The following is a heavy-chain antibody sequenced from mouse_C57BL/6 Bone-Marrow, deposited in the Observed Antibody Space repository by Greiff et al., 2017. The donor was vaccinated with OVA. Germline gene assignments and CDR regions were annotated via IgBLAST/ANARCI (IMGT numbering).Heavy chain of an antibody. D-gene: IGHD4-1*01. Sequence: VKLQESGPELVKPGASVKLSCKASGYTFTSYDINWVKQRPGQGLEWIGWIYPRDGSTKYNEKFKGKATLTVDTSSSTAYMELHSLTSEDSAVYFCATGTEYYFDYWGQGTTLTVSS. J-gene: IGHJ2*01. CDR2: IYPRDGST. CDR3: ATGTEYYFDY. V-gene: IGHV1-85*01. CDR1: GYTFTSYD.